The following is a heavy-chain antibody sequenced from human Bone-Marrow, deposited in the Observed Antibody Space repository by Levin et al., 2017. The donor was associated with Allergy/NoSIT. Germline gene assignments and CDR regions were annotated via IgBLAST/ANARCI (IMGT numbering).Heavy chain of an antibody. CDR2: ISSSGSGI. CDR1: GFTFSNYY. D-gene: IGHD5-18*01. J-gene: IGHJ4*02. V-gene: IGHV3-11*01. CDR3: ARNTAPPDY. Sequence: GESLKISCEVSGFTFSNYYMIWIRQAPGKGLEWVSDISSSGSGIYYADSVKGRFTVSRDNAKNSLYLQMNSLRVEDTAVYYCARNTAPPDYWGQGTLVTVSS.